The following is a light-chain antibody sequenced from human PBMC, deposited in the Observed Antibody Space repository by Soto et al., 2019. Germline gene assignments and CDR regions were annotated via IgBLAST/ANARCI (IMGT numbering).Light chain of an antibody. CDR2: EVS. CDR3: SSSTSGSTPFV. CDR1: SSDVGGYNY. Sequence: QSALTQPASVSGSPGQSITISCTGTSSDVGGYNYVSWYQQHPGKAPKLMIYEVSNRPSGVSNRFSGSKSGNTASLTISGLQAEDEADYYCSSSTSGSTPFVFGAGTKLTVL. J-gene: IGLJ1*01. V-gene: IGLV2-14*01.